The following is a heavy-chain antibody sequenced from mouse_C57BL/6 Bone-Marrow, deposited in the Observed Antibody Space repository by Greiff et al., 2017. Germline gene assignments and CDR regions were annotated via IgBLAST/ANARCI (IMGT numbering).Heavy chain of an antibody. CDR3: ARESNYCFDY. CDR2: IDPEDGET. Sequence: EVQLQQPGAELVKPGASVKLSCTASGFNINDYYMHWVKQRTEQGLEWIGRIDPEDGETKYASKFQGKATLTADTSSTTAYLQLSSLTSEDTAVYYCARESNYCFDYWGQGTTLTVTA. CDR1: GFNINDYY. D-gene: IGHD2-5*01. V-gene: IGHV14-2*01. J-gene: IGHJ2*01.